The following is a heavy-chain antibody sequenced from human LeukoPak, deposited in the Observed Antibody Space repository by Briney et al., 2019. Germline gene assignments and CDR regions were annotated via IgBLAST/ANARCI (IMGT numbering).Heavy chain of an antibody. CDR3: ARGITSGPRRYDVRNFDY. D-gene: IGHD5-12*01. J-gene: IGHJ4*02. Sequence: PGGSLRLSCAASGFTFNIYAMNWVRQAPGKGLEWISSISYSAAGTYYADSVKGRFSISRDNAKNSLYLQMNSLRAEDTAVYYCARGITSGPRRYDVRNFDYWGQGTPVTVSS. CDR2: ISYSAAGT. CDR1: GFTFNIYA. V-gene: IGHV3-23*01.